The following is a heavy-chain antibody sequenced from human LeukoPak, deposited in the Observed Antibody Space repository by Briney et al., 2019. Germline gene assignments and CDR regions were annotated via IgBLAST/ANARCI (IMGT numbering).Heavy chain of an antibody. J-gene: IGHJ4*02. V-gene: IGHV1-46*01. Sequence: GAPVTVSCKASGYTFSSYYLHWVRQAPGRGLEWMGIINPDGGSTTYAQKIQGRVTMTRDMSTSTVYMEVSSLRSEDTAVYYCARAYSGYGGYFDYWGQGTLVTVSS. D-gene: IGHD5-12*01. CDR3: ARAYSGYGGYFDY. CDR2: INPDGGST. CDR1: GYTFSSYY.